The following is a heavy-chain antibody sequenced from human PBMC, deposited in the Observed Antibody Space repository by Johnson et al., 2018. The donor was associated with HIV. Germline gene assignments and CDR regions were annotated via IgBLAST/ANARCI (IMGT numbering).Heavy chain of an antibody. Sequence: VQLVESGGGVVQPGRSLRLSCAASGFTFDDYAMHWVRQAPGKGLEWVSGISWNSGSIAYADSVKGRFTISRDNAKNSLYLQMNSLRAEDTALYYCAKAVSGSYDDAFDIWGQGTMVTVSS. V-gene: IGHV3-9*01. CDR3: AKAVSGSYDDAFDI. CDR2: ISWNSGSI. CDR1: GFTFDDYA. J-gene: IGHJ3*02. D-gene: IGHD1-26*01.